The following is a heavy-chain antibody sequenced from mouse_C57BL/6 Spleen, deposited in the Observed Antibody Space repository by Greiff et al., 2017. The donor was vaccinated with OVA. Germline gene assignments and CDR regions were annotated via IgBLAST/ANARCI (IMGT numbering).Heavy chain of an antibody. D-gene: IGHD1-1*01. V-gene: IGHV1-82*01. J-gene: IGHJ2*01. Sequence: VKLMESGPELVKPGASVKISCKASGYAFRSSWMNWVKQRPGKGLEWIGRIYPGDGDTNYNGKFKGKATLTADKSSSTAYMQLSSLTSEDSAVYFCARSGSHYYGSSYFDYWGQGTTLTVSS. CDR2: IYPGDGDT. CDR1: GYAFRSSW. CDR3: ARSGSHYYGSSYFDY.